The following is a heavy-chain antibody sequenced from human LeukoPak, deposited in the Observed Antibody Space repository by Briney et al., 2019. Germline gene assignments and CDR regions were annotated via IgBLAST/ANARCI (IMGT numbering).Heavy chain of an antibody. D-gene: IGHD6-19*01. Sequence: GGSLRLSCAASGFTFSSYGMHWVRQAPGKGLEWVAVIWYDGSNKYYADSVKGRFTISRDNSKNTLYLQMNSLRAEDTAVYYCAKDRPGEQWLVPFYYYGMDVWGQGTTVTVSS. CDR1: GFTFSSYG. V-gene: IGHV3-33*06. CDR2: IWYDGSNK. CDR3: AKDRPGEQWLVPFYYYGMDV. J-gene: IGHJ6*02.